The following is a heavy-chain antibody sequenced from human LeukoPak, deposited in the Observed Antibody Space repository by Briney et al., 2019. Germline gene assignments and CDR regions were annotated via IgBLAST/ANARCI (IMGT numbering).Heavy chain of an antibody. CDR3: ARVPRGYYGSGSYPRDAFDI. V-gene: IGHV4-59*01. Sequence: SETLSLTCTVSGGSISSYYWSWIRQPPGKGLEWIGYIYYSGGTNYNPSLKSRVTISVDTSKNQFSLKLSSVTAADTAVYYCARVPRGYYGSGSYPRDAFDIWGQGTMVTVSS. D-gene: IGHD3-10*01. J-gene: IGHJ3*02. CDR2: IYYSGGT. CDR1: GGSISSYY.